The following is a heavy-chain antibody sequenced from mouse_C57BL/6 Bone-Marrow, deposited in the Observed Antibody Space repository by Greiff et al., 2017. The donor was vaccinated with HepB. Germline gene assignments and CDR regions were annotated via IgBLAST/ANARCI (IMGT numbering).Heavy chain of an antibody. J-gene: IGHJ3*01. CDR1: GYAFSSYW. CDR2: IYPGDGDT. CDR3: ARCGGYYGSSPYYFDY. V-gene: IGHV1-80*01. Sequence: QVQLQQSGAELVKPGASVKISCKASGYAFSSYWMNWVKQRPGKGLEWIGQIYPGDGDTNYNGKFKGKATLTADKSSSTAYMQLSSLTSEDSAVYFCARCGGYYGSSPYYFDYWGQGTLVTVSA. D-gene: IGHD1-1*01.